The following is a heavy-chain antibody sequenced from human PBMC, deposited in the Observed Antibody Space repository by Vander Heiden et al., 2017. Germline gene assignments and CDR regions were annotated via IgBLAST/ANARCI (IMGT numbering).Heavy chain of an antibody. J-gene: IGHJ6*02. V-gene: IGHV3-30*01. D-gene: IGHD3-9*01. CDR3: ARVVTLTGYHRGMDV. CDR2: ISYDGSNK. Sequence: QVQLVESGGGVVQPGRSLRLSCAASGFTFRSHAMHWVRQGPGKGLEWVAVISYDGSNKYYADSVKGRFTISRDNSKNTLYLQMNSLRAEDTAVYYCARVVTLTGYHRGMDVWGQGTTVTVSS. CDR1: GFTFRSHA.